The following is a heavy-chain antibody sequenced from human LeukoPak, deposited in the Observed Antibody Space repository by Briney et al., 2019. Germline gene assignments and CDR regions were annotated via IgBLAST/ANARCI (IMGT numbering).Heavy chain of an antibody. J-gene: IGHJ3*02. V-gene: IGHV1-46*01. D-gene: IGHD6-19*01. Sequence: ASVKVSCKASGYTFTGYYMHWVRQAPGQGLECMGIINPSGGSTSYAQKFQGRVTMTRDMSTSTVYMELSSLRSEDTAVYYCARGYSSGEDAFDIWGQGTMVTVSS. CDR1: GYTFTGYY. CDR3: ARGYSSGEDAFDI. CDR2: INPSGGST.